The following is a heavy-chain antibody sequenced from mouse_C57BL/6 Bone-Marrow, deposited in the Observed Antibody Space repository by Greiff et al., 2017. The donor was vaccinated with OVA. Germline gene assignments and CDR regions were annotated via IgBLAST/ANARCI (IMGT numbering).Heavy chain of an antibody. V-gene: IGHV5-16*01. CDR3: ARWYFDV. CDR2: INYDGSST. CDR1: GFTFSDYY. J-gene: IGHJ1*03. Sequence: EVQLQESEGGLVQPGSSMKLSCTASGFTFSDYYMAWVRQVPEKGLEWVANINYDGSSTYYLDSLKSRFIISRDNAKNILYLQMSSLKSEDTATYYCARWYFDVWGTGTTVTVSS.